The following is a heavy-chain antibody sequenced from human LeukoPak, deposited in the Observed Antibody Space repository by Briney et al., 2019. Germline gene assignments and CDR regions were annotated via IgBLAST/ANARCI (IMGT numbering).Heavy chain of an antibody. J-gene: IGHJ5*02. CDR1: GGSISSYY. CDR2: IYTSGIT. D-gene: IGHD1-14*01. CDR3: ARLNKPGWFDP. V-gene: IGHV4-4*07. Sequence: SETLSLTCTVSGGSISSYYWSWIRQPAGKGLEWIGRIYTSGITNYNPSLKSRVTMSVDTSKNQFSLRLNSVTATDTAVYYCARLNKPGWFDPWGQGTLVTVSS.